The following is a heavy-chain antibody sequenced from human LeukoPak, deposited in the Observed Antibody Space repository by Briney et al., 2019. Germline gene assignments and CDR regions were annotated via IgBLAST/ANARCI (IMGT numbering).Heavy chain of an antibody. Sequence: GESLKISCKGSGYRFTSYWIGWVRQMPGKGLEWMGIIYPGDSDTRYSPSFQGQVTISADKSFSTAYLQWSGLKASDTAMYYCARLGGDYYDSSGYSPVGAFDIWGQGTMVIVSS. V-gene: IGHV5-51*01. CDR1: GYRFTSYW. J-gene: IGHJ3*02. D-gene: IGHD3-22*01. CDR3: ARLGGDYYDSSGYSPVGAFDI. CDR2: IYPGDSDT.